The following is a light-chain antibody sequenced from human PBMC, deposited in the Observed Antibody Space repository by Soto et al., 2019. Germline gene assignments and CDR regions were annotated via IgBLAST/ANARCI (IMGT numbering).Light chain of an antibody. CDR1: SSDIGTYDH. CDR2: SVS. J-gene: IGLJ1*01. V-gene: IGLV2-14*01. Sequence: QSALTQPASVSGSPGQSITISCSGTSSDIGTYDHVAWFQQFPGKTPKLMIYSVSNRPSGVSYRFSGSKSGNTASLTISGLQAADEADYYCISYTVSRSYVFGTGTKVTVL. CDR3: ISYTVSRSYV.